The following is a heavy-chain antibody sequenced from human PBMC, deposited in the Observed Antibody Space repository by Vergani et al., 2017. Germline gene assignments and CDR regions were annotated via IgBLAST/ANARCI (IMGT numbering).Heavy chain of an antibody. CDR3: ARXRGITMVRGVIIFYGMDV. CDR1: GFTFSSYA. Sequence: QVQLVESGGGVVQPGRSLRLSCAASGFTFSSYAMHWVRQAPGKGLEWVAVISYDGSNKYYADSVKGRFTISRDNSKNTLYLQMNSMRAEDTAVYYCARXRGITMVRGVIIFYGMDVWGQGTTVTVSS. V-gene: IGHV3-30-3*01. D-gene: IGHD3-10*01. J-gene: IGHJ6*02. CDR2: ISYDGSNK.